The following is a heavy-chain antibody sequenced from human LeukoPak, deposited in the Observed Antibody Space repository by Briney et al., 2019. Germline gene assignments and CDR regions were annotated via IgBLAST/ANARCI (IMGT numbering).Heavy chain of an antibody. D-gene: IGHD5-18*01. CDR2: VYYSGST. J-gene: IGHJ6*03. CDR3: ARSGGYSYGSYYYCMDV. CDR1: GGSISSYY. V-gene: IGHV4-59*01. Sequence: PSETLSLTCTVSGGSISSYYWGWIRHPPGKGLEWIGCVYYSGSTNYNPFLKSRVTISVDTSKSQFSLKLSSVTAADTAVYYCARSGGYSYGSYYYCMDVWGKGTTVTVSS.